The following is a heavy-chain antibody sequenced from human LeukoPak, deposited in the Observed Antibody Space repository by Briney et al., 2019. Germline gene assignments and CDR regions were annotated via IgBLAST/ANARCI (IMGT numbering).Heavy chain of an antibody. CDR1: GLTFNDAW. CDR3: TTDRKVGAIPYDH. Sequence: PGGSLRLSCAVSGLTFNDAWMNWIRQAPGKGLEWVGRIESRAGGGSIYYATPVKGRFIISRDDSRNVLYVQMNSLKIEDTAVYYCTTDRKVGAIPYDHWGQGALVTVSS. J-gene: IGHJ4*02. V-gene: IGHV3-15*07. CDR2: IESRAGGGSI. D-gene: IGHD3-16*01.